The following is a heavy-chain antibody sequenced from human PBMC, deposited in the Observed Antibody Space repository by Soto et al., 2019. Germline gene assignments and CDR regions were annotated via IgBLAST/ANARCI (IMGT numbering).Heavy chain of an antibody. Sequence: EVQLLESGGDLIQAGGSLRISCAASGFTLSSYALTWVRQGPGKGLGWVSVISASGSDTFFRDSVKGRFTISRDTSKNTLYLQMNSLRVEDTAVYYCAKTIGPAGIDAFNVGGRGTMVTVSS. CDR2: ISASGSDT. D-gene: IGHD2-2*02. CDR1: GFTLSSYA. CDR3: AKTIGPAGIDAFNV. V-gene: IGHV3-23*01. J-gene: IGHJ3*01.